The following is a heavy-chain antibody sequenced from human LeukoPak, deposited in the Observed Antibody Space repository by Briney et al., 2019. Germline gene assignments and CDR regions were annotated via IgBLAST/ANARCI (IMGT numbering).Heavy chain of an antibody. CDR1: GGSFSGYY. CDR3: AAPPYGSFSGY. V-gene: IGHV4-34*01. D-gene: IGHD1-26*01. J-gene: IGHJ4*02. Sequence: SETLSLTCAVYGGSFSGYYWSWIRQPPGKGLEWIGEINHSGSTNYNPSLKSRVTISVDTSKNQFSLKLSSVTAADTAVYYCAAPPYGSFSGYLGQGTLVTVSS. CDR2: INHSGST.